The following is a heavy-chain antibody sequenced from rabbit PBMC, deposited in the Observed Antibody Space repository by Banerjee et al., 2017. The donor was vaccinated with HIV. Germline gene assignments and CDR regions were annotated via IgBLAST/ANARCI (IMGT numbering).Heavy chain of an antibody. CDR3: ARDLAGAIGWNFNL. CDR1: GFSFSSGYD. Sequence: QSLVESGGGLVKPGASLTLTCTASGFSFSSGYDMCWVRQAPGKGLEWIGCIWTASGSTYYASWAKGRFTISKTSSTTVPLQMTSLTAADTATYFCARDLAGAIGWNFNLWGPGTLVTVS. V-gene: IGHV1S40*01. J-gene: IGHJ4*01. CDR2: IWTASGST. D-gene: IGHD4-1*01.